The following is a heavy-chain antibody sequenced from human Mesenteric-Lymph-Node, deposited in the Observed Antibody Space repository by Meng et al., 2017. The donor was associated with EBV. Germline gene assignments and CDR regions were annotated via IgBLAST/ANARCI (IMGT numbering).Heavy chain of an antibody. CDR1: GYTFTGYY. V-gene: IGHV1-2*02. CDR3: ARDEKGYSYLQIYAT. D-gene: IGHD5-18*01. J-gene: IGHJ5*02. CDR2: INPNSGGT. Sequence: QVQLVQSGAEVKKPGXSVKVSCKASGYTFTGYYMHWVRQAPGQGLEWMGWINPNSGGTNYAQKFMGRVTMTSDATFATAFLKLSSLTSDDSAIYYCARDEKGYSYLQIYATWGQGTLVTVSS.